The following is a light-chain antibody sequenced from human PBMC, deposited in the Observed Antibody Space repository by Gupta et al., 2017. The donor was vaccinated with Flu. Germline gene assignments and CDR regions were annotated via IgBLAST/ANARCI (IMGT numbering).Light chain of an antibody. Sequence: DIQMTQSPSSVSASVGDRVTITCRASQDISSWVAWYQQKPGQSPKLLIFATSSLHRGVPSRFSGSGSGTDFTLTITGLQPEDFATYYCQQANSWAFGTGT. CDR2: ATS. V-gene: IGKV1-12*01. CDR3: QQANSWA. J-gene: IGKJ3*01. CDR1: QDISSW.